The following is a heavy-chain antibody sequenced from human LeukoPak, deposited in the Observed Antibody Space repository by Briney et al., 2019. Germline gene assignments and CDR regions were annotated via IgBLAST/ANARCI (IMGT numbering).Heavy chain of an antibody. Sequence: GGSLRLSCAASGCTFSSYEVNWVRQAPGKGLEWVSYISSSGSTIYYADSVKGRFTISRDNAKNSLYLQMNSLRAEDTAVYYCARGWRPYYYGSGSHYDYWGQGTLVTVSS. CDR2: ISSSGSTI. CDR1: GCTFSSYE. J-gene: IGHJ4*02. D-gene: IGHD3-10*01. V-gene: IGHV3-48*03. CDR3: ARGWRPYYYGSGSHYDY.